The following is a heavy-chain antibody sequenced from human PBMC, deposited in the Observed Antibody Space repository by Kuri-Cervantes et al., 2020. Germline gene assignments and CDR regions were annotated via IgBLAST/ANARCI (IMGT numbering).Heavy chain of an antibody. D-gene: IGHD2-15*01. Sequence: SVRVSCKASGGTFSSYAISWVRQAPGQGLEWMGGIIPIFGTANYAQKFQGRVTITADKSTSTAYMELSSLRSEDTAVYYCASSPHCSGGSCYWFDPWGQGTLVTVSS. V-gene: IGHV1-69*06. CDR1: GGTFSSYA. CDR2: IIPIFGTA. CDR3: ASSPHCSGGSCYWFDP. J-gene: IGHJ5*02.